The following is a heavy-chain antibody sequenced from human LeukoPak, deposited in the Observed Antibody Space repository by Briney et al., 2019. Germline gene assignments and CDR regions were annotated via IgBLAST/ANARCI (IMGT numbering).Heavy chain of an antibody. CDR1: SGSISTSNYY. Sequence: SETLSLTCTVSSGSISTSNYYWGWVRRPPGKALEWIGNIFYSGSTYYSPSLKSRVTISLDTSRSQFSLNLMSVTAADTAVYYCTRDTGTTGEVKFDPWGQGTLVTVSS. D-gene: IGHD4-17*01. J-gene: IGHJ5*02. CDR3: TRDTGTTGEVKFDP. CDR2: IFYSGST. V-gene: IGHV4-39*07.